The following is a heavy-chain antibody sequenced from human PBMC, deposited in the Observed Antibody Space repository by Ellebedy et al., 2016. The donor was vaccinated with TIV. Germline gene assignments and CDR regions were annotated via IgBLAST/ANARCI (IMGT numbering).Heavy chain of an antibody. V-gene: IGHV1-3*01. CDR3: AQDPGDYGVFDY. CDR1: GYTFTSYA. D-gene: IGHD4-17*01. J-gene: IGHJ4*02. Sequence: AASVKVSCNASGYTFTSYAMHWVRQAPGQRLEWMGWINAGNGDTKYSQKFQSRVTITRATSASTAYMELSSLRPEDTAVYYCAQDPGDYGVFDYWGQGTLVTVSS. CDR2: INAGNGDT.